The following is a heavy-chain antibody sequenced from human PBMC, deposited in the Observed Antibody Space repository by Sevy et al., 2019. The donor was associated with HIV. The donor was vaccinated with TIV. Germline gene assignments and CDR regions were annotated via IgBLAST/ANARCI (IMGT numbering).Heavy chain of an antibody. J-gene: IGHJ4*02. V-gene: IGHV3-23*01. CDR1: GFTFSSYG. Sequence: GGSLRLSCAASGFTFSSYGMSWVRQAPGKGLQWGSSILNSGGGTTYADSVRGRFTISRDNSKNMLYLQMNSLRAEDSAVYYCMKGDESNDWYLGYWGQGTLVTVSS. D-gene: IGHD1-1*01. CDR3: MKGDESNDWYLGY. CDR2: ILNSGGGT.